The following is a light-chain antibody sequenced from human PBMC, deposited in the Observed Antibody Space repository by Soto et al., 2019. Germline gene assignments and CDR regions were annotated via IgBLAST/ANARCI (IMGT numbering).Light chain of an antibody. CDR1: QSVSSSY. V-gene: IGKV3-20*01. Sequence: EIVLTQSPGALSLSPGERATRSCRASQSVSSSYLAWYQQKPGQAPRLLMYVASSRATGIPDRFSGSGSGTDFTLTISRLEPEDFAVYYCQQYGSSTWTFGQGTRL. CDR2: VAS. CDR3: QQYGSSTWT. J-gene: IGKJ1*01.